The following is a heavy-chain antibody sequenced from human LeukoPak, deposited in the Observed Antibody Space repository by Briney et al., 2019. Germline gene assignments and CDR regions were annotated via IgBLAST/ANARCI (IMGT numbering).Heavy chain of an antibody. CDR2: IYYSGST. CDR1: GGSISSSSYY. J-gene: IGHJ4*02. V-gene: IGHV4-39*01. Sequence: PSETLSLTCTVSGGSISSSSYYWGWIRQPPGQGLEWIGSIYYSGSTYYNPSLKSRVTISVDTSKNQFFLKLSSVTAADTAVYYCASDNWNELTASFDYWGQGTLVTVSS. CDR3: ASDNWNELTASFDY. D-gene: IGHD1-20*01.